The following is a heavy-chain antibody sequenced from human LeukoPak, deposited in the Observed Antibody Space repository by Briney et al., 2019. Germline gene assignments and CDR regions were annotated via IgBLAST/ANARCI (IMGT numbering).Heavy chain of an antibody. Sequence: SETLSLTCAVYGGSFSGYYWSWIRQPPGKGLEWIGEINHGGSTNYNPSLKSRVTISVDTSKNQFSLKLSSVTAADTAVYYCALQVDAFDIWGQGTMVTVSS. CDR2: INHGGST. D-gene: IGHD5-24*01. CDR3: ALQVDAFDI. CDR1: GGSFSGYY. V-gene: IGHV4-34*01. J-gene: IGHJ3*02.